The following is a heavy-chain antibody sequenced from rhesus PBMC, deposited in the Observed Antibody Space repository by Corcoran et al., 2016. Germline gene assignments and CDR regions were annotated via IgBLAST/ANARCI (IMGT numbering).Heavy chain of an antibody. CDR1: GFTFSSYD. D-gene: IGHD6-31*01. V-gene: IGHV3-136*01. J-gene: IGHJ4*01. Sequence: EVQLVESGGGLVQPGGSLRLSCAASGFTFSSYDMSWVRQAPGKGLGWGSYISYPGKTIYSAGSVKGRFTISRDNAKNSLSLQMSSLRAEDTAVYYCTRGIAAAGPLDYWGQGVLVTVSS. CDR2: ISYPGKTI. CDR3: TRGIAAAGPLDY.